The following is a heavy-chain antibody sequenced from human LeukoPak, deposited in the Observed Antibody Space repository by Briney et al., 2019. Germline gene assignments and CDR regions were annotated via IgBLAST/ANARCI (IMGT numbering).Heavy chain of an antibody. CDR2: IYYSGST. CDR3: ARQCGDSSGCYLGRYYFDY. CDR1: GCSISSYY. V-gene: IGHV4-59*08. J-gene: IGHJ4*02. D-gene: IGHD3-22*01. Sequence: SETLSLTCTVSGCSISSYYWSWIRQPPGKGLEGVGYIYYSGSTNYNPSLKSRGTISVDTSKNQFSLKLSAVTAADTAVYYCARQCGDSSGCYLGRYYFDYWGQGTLVTVSS.